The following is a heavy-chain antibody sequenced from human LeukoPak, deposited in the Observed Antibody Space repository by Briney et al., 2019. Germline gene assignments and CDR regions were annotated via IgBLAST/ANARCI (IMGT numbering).Heavy chain of an antibody. J-gene: IGHJ4*02. CDR1: GFTFSSYG. CDR2: IRYDGSNK. D-gene: IGHD1-26*01. Sequence: GGSLRLSCAASGFTFSSYGMHWVRQAPGKGLEWVAFIRYDGSNKYYADSVKGRFTISRDNSKNTVYLQMNSLRAEDTAVYYCAKDRVGATTYPGLFSYFDYWGQGTLVTVSS. CDR3: AKDRVGATTYPGLFSYFDY. V-gene: IGHV3-30*02.